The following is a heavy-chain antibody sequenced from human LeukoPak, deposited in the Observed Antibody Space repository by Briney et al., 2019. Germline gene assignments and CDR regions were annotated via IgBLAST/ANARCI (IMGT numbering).Heavy chain of an antibody. V-gene: IGHV1-24*01. D-gene: IGHD2-15*01. Sequence: ASVKVSCKVSGYTLTELSIHWVRQAPGKGLEWMGGLDPEDGETIYAQMFQGRLTMTEDTSTDTAYMELSSLKSDDPAVYYCGTDSNCGAGSCVAFDIWGQGTMVTVSS. CDR1: GYTLTELS. CDR3: GTDSNCGAGSCVAFDI. CDR2: LDPEDGET. J-gene: IGHJ3*02.